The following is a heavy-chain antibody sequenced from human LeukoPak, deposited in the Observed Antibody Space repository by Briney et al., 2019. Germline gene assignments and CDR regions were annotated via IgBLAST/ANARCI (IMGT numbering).Heavy chain of an antibody. CDR3: ARGVDIVVVVAASQKGHNWFDP. V-gene: IGHV1-69*04. CDR1: GGTFSSYA. J-gene: IGHJ5*02. D-gene: IGHD2-15*01. CDR2: IIPIFGIA. Sequence: ASVKVSCKASGGTFSSYAISWVRQAPGQGLEWMGRIIPIFGIANYAQKFQGRVTITADKSTSTAYMELSSLRSEDTAVYYCARGVDIVVVVAASQKGHNWFDPWGQGTLVTVSS.